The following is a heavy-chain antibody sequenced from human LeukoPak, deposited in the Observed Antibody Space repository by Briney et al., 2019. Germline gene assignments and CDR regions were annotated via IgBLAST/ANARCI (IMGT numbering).Heavy chain of an antibody. D-gene: IGHD6-6*01. V-gene: IGHV3-30*18. CDR3: AKFEYSSSATG. CDR2: ISYDGSNK. Sequence: GRSLRLSCAASGFTFSSYGMHWVRQAPGKGLEWVAVISYDGSNKYYADSVKGRFTISRDNSKNTLYLQMNSLRAEYTAVYYCAKFEYSSSATGWGQGTLVTVSS. J-gene: IGHJ4*02. CDR1: GFTFSSYG.